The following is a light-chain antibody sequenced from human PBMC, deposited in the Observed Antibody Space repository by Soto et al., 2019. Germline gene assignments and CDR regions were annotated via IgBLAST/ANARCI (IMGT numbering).Light chain of an antibody. CDR3: QQRSNWHT. J-gene: IGKJ1*01. CDR2: DAS. CDR1: QSVSSY. Sequence: EIVLTQSPATLSLSPGERATLSCRASQSVSSYLAWYQQKPGQAPRLLIYDASNRATGIPARFSGSGSGTDFTLTISSLEPEDFAVYYGQQRSNWHTFGQGTKVEIK. V-gene: IGKV3-11*01.